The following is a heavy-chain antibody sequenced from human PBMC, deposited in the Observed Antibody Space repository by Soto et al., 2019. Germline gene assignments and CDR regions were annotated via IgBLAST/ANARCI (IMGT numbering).Heavy chain of an antibody. V-gene: IGHV4-38-2*01. CDR3: ARIGLGYCSGGSCSGAFNWFDP. D-gene: IGHD2-15*01. CDR2: IYHSGST. CDR1: GYSISSGYY. J-gene: IGHJ5*02. Sequence: SETLSLTCAVSGYSISSGYYWGWIRQPPGKGLEWIGSIYHSGSTYYNPSLKSRVTISVDTSKNQFSLKLSSVTAADTAVYYCARIGLGYCSGGSCSGAFNWFDPWGQGTLVTVSS.